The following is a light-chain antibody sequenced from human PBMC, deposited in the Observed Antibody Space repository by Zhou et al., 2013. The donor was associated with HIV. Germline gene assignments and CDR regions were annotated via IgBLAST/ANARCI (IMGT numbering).Light chain of an antibody. CDR1: QSISTW. J-gene: IGKJ1*01. V-gene: IGKV1-5*01. Sequence: DIQMTQSPSTLSASVGDRVTITCRASQSISTWLAWYQQKPGKAPKLLIYGASTLLSGVPSRFSGSGSGTDFTLTINCLQSDDFATYYCQQYYDSLWTFGQGTKVESK. CDR3: QQYYDSLWT. CDR2: GAS.